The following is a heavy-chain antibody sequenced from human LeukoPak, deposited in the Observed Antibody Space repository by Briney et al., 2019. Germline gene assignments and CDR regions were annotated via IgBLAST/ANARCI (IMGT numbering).Heavy chain of an antibody. J-gene: IGHJ5*02. Sequence: SETLSLTCAVYGGSFSGYYWSWIRQPPGKGLEWIGEINHSGSTNYNPSLKSRVTISVDTSKNQFSLKLSSVTAADTAVHYCASVGQQLDNWFDPWGQGTLVTVSS. V-gene: IGHV4-34*01. CDR2: INHSGST. D-gene: IGHD6-13*01. CDR1: GGSFSGYY. CDR3: ASVGQQLDNWFDP.